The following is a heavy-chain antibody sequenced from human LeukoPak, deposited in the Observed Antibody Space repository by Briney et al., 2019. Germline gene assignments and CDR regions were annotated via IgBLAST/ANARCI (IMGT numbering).Heavy chain of an antibody. J-gene: IGHJ3*02. Sequence: SETLSLTCTVSGGSISSYYWSWIRQPPGKGLEWIGYIYYSGSTNYNPSLKSRVTISVDTSKNQFSLKLSSVTAADTAVYYCARPDYDILTGSMAFDIWGQGTMVTVSS. CDR1: GGSISSYY. CDR2: IYYSGST. CDR3: ARPDYDILTGSMAFDI. D-gene: IGHD3-9*01. V-gene: IGHV4-59*12.